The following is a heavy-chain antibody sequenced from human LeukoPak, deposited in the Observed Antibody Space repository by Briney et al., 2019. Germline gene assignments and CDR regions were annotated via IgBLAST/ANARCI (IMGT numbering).Heavy chain of an antibody. V-gene: IGHV3-30-3*01. D-gene: IGHD4-11*01. CDR3: ARGDHRPEHYMFDY. Sequence: GRSLRLSCAASGFTFSSYAMHWVRQAPGKGLEWVAVISYDGSNKYYADSVKGRFTISRDNSKNTLYLQMNSLRAEDTAVYYCARGDHRPEHYMFDYWGQGTLVTVSS. CDR1: GFTFSSYA. CDR2: ISYDGSNK. J-gene: IGHJ4*02.